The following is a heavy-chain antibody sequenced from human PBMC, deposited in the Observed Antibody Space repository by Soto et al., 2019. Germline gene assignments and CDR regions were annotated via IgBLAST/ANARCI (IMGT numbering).Heavy chain of an antibody. Sequence: SVKVSCKASGGTFSSYAISWVRQAPGKGLEWMGGIIPIFGTANYAQKFQGRVTITADESTSTAYMELSSLRSEDTAVYYCARDWSQYCSGGSCFGRYYYGMDVWGRGTTVTVSS. J-gene: IGHJ6*02. D-gene: IGHD2-15*01. V-gene: IGHV1-69*13. CDR1: GGTFSSYA. CDR2: IIPIFGTA. CDR3: ARDWSQYCSGGSCFGRYYYGMDV.